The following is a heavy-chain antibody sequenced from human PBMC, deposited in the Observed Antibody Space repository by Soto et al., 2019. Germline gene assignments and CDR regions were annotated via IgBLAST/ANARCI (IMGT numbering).Heavy chain of an antibody. D-gene: IGHD6-13*01. Sequence: EVQLVESGGGLVKPGGSLRLSCAASGFTFSSYSMNWVRQAPGKGLEWVSSISSSSSYIYYADSVKGRFTISRDNAKNALYLQMNSLRAEDTAVYYCARGRAASSSLYFDYWGQGTLVTVSS. CDR3: ARGRAASSSLYFDY. CDR2: ISSSSSYI. J-gene: IGHJ4*02. V-gene: IGHV3-21*01. CDR1: GFTFSSYS.